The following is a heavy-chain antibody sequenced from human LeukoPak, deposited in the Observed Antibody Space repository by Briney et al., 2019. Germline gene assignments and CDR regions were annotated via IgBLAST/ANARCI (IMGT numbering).Heavy chain of an antibody. Sequence: PSETLSLTCSVSGGSIISSNWWGWIRQPPGKGLEWIGEIFQSGETDYNPPLRSRVIISINKSKNQFSLQLNSVTAADTAVYYCARAGYGEYTSDAFDIWGQGTMVTVSS. CDR1: GGSIISSNW. CDR3: ARAGYGEYTSDAFDI. V-gene: IGHV4/OR15-8*02. CDR2: IFQSGET. J-gene: IGHJ3*02. D-gene: IGHD4-17*01.